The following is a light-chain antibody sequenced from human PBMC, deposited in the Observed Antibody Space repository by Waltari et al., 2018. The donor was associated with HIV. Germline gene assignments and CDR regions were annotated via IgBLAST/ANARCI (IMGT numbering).Light chain of an antibody. V-gene: IGLV1-44*01. CDR2: NDI. J-gene: IGLJ3*02. CDR3: AVWDDSLRGVA. Sequence: SVLTQPPSASVTPGQRVTISCSGATSNIGSNTVSWYQQLPRAAPRLLIFNDIQRPSVVPDRFSGSKSNTSASLAISGLQSEDEANYYCAVWDDSLRGVAFGGGTKITVL. CDR1: TSNIGSNT.